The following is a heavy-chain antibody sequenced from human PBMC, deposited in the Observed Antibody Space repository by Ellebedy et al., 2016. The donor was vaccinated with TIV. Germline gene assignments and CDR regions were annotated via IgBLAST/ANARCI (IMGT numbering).Heavy chain of an antibody. Sequence: GESLKISCVVSGFTFSRSAMNWVRQAPGKGLEWVSEIFSRGGLRYYADSVKGRLTISRDNSKNTLFLQMNSLRVEDTGVYYCAKQDSSGPGEPKSFDHWGQGTLVTVSS. J-gene: IGHJ4*02. D-gene: IGHD3-22*01. CDR3: AKQDSSGPGEPKSFDH. CDR1: GFTFSRSA. V-gene: IGHV3-23*01. CDR2: IFSRGGLR.